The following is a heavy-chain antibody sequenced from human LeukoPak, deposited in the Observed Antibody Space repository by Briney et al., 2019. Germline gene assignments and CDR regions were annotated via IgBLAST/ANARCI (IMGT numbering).Heavy chain of an antibody. CDR1: GGTFSSYA. J-gene: IGHJ4*02. D-gene: IGHD1-20*01. CDR2: IIPIFGTA. CDR3: ARSYNWNAGGFDY. V-gene: IGHV1-69*05. Sequence: SVKVSCKASGGTFSSYAISWVRQAPGQGLEWMGGIIPIFGTANYAQKFQGRVTITTDESTSTAYMELSSLRSEDTAVYYCARSYNWNAGGFDYWGQGTLVTVSS.